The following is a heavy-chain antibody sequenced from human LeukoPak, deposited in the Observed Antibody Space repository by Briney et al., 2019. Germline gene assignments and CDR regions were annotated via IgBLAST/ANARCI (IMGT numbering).Heavy chain of an antibody. J-gene: IGHJ5*02. CDR1: GYTFTASY. D-gene: IGHD6-19*01. CDR3: ARDVGGGWTNNYFDP. Sequence: ASVKVSCKSSGYTFTASYIHWLRQAPGQGSESMGWINPDTGGRNYAEKFRDRVTMTSDTSSSTAYMDLSSLRSDDTAIYYCARDVGGGWTNNYFDPWGQGTLVTVSS. V-gene: IGHV1-2*02. CDR2: INPDTGGR.